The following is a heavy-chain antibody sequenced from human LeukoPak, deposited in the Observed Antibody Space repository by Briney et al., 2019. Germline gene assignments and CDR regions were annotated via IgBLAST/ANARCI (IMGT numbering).Heavy chain of an antibody. CDR1: GFTFSSYS. Sequence: PGGSLRLSRAASGFTFSSYSMNWVRQAPGKGLEWVSSISGSGSYIYYADSVKGRFTISRDNAKNSLYLQVNSLRAEDTAVYYCARDYYGDYYFDYWGQGTLVTVSS. CDR3: ARDYYGDYYFDY. J-gene: IGHJ4*02. D-gene: IGHD4-17*01. V-gene: IGHV3-21*01. CDR2: ISGSGSYI.